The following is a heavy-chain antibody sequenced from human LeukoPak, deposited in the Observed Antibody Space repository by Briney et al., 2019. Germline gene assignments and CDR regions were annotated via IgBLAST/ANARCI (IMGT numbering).Heavy chain of an antibody. V-gene: IGHV1-8*02. D-gene: IGHD3-10*01. J-gene: IGHJ4*02. CDR1: GYTFTSYG. CDR3: ARGGFGGSNFDY. CDR2: MNPNSGNT. Sequence: ASVKVSCRASGYTFTSYGISWVRQAPGQGLEWMGWMNPNSGNTGYAQKFQGRVTMTRNTSISTAYMELSSLRSEDTAVYYCARGGFGGSNFDYWGQGTLVTVSS.